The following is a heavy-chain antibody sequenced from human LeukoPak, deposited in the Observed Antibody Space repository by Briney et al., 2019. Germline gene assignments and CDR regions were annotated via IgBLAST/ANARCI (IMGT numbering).Heavy chain of an antibody. Sequence: SETLSLTCTVSGGSISSYYWSWIRQPPGKGLGWIGYIYYSGSTNYSPSLKSRVTISVDTSKNQFSLKLSSVTAADTAVYYCAREAEYSYALDAFDIWGQGTMVTVSS. V-gene: IGHV4-59*01. D-gene: IGHD5-18*01. CDR1: GGSISSYY. J-gene: IGHJ3*02. CDR3: AREAEYSYALDAFDI. CDR2: IYYSGST.